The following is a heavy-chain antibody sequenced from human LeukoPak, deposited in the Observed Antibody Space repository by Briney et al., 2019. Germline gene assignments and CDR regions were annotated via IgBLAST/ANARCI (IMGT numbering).Heavy chain of an antibody. CDR3: ASVLSWLVRNWFDP. D-gene: IGHD6-19*01. Sequence: ASVNVSYTPSGHTFTLYYMHWLRQAPGQGLEGLGWINLNSGGTNCAQKFQGSVTMTRDTSISTAYMELSRLRTDDTAVYCCASVLSWLVRNWFDPWGQGTLVTVSS. V-gene: IGHV1-2*02. CDR1: GHTFTLYY. CDR2: INLNSGGT. J-gene: IGHJ5*02.